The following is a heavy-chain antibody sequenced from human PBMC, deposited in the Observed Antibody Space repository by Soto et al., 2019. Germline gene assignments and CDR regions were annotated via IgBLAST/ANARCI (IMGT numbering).Heavy chain of an antibody. CDR2: INTNTGNP. Sequence: ASVKVSCKASGYTFTSYAMNWVRQTPGQGLEWMGWINTNTGNPTYAQGFTGRFVFSLDTSVSTAYLQICSLKAEDTAVYYCASDRSGSYFYYYGMDVCGQGTTVTVSS. V-gene: IGHV7-4-1*01. J-gene: IGHJ6*02. CDR1: GYTFTSYA. CDR3: ASDRSGSYFYYYGMDV. D-gene: IGHD1-26*01.